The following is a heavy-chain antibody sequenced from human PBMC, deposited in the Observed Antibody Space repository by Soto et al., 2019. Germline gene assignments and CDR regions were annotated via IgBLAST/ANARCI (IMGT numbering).Heavy chain of an antibody. Sequence: GASVKVSCKASGYTFTSYDINWVRQATGQGLEWMGWMNPNSGNTGYAQKFQGRVTMTRNTSISTAYMELSSLRSEDTAVYYCASVPYDYVWGSYRPDNWFDPWGKGTLVTVSS. J-gene: IGHJ5*02. CDR2: MNPNSGNT. V-gene: IGHV1-8*01. D-gene: IGHD3-16*02. CDR1: GYTFTSYD. CDR3: ASVPYDYVWGSYRPDNWFDP.